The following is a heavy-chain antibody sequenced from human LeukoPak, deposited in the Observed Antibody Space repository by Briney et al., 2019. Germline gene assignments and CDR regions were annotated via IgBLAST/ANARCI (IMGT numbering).Heavy chain of an antibody. CDR2: IYHGGSA. V-gene: IGHV4-38-2*02. Sequence: SETLSLTCTVSGYFISSGYYWGWIRQPPGRGLEWIGSIYHGGSAFYNPSLRSRVTISVDTSKNQFSLKLTSVTAADTAVYYCVRDDVWSGSYYFDYWGQGTLVTVSS. J-gene: IGHJ4*02. D-gene: IGHD3-3*01. CDR1: GYFISSGYY. CDR3: VRDDVWSGSYYFDY.